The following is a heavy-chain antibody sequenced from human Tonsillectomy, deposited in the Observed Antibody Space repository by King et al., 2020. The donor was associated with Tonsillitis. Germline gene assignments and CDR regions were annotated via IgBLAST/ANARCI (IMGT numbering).Heavy chain of an antibody. J-gene: IGHJ4*02. V-gene: IGHV4-30-4*01. CDR3: ARGGGDPQIFDY. D-gene: IGHD4-17*01. Sequence: QMQLQESGPGLVKPSQTLSLTCTISGDSFSGGDYYWSWIRQPPGKGLEWIGYIYYSGSTCYNPSLKSRVSISVDTSKNQFSLKLTSVTAADTAVYYCARGGGDPQIFDYWGQGTLVTVSS. CDR2: IYYSGST. CDR1: GDSFSGGDYY.